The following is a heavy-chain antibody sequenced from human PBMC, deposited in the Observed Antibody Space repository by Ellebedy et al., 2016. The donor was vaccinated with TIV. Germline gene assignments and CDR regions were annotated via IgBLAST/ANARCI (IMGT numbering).Heavy chain of an antibody. D-gene: IGHD6-19*01. CDR3: ARRDRVAGVDY. J-gene: IGHJ4*02. CDR1: GFTVSNNY. CDR2: IYSVGTT. Sequence: PGGSLRLSCAVSGFTVSNNYMSWVRQAPGKGLEWVSLIYSVGTTYYADSVKGRFTISRDGSKNTVYLQMNSLRAEDTAMYYGARRDRVAGVDYWGRGTLVTVSS. V-gene: IGHV3-53*01.